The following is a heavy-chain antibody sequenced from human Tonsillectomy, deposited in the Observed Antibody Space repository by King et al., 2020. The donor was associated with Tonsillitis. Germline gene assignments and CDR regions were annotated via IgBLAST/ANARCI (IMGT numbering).Heavy chain of an antibody. J-gene: IGHJ3*02. V-gene: IGHV3-48*01. CDR3: ARDRSSGWPGVPDI. Sequence: VQLVESGGGLVQPGGSLRLSCAVSGFTFSNYHMNWVRQTPGKGLEWISYITSSSSTVYYADSVEGRFTISRDNAKNSLYLQMNNLRVDDTAVYYCARDRSSGWPGVPDIWGQGTMVIVSP. CDR2: ITSSSSTV. D-gene: IGHD6-19*01. CDR1: GFTFSNYH.